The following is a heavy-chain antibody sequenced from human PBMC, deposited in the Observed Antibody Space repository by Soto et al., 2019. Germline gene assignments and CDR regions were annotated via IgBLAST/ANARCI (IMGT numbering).Heavy chain of an antibody. D-gene: IGHD2-15*01. V-gene: IGHV3-15*07. J-gene: IGHJ4*02. CDR1: GFTFTSAW. CDR2: IKSKSEGGST. Sequence: EVQLVESGGGLVKPGGSLRISCAASGFTFTSAWMNWVRQAPGQGLEWVGRIKSKSEGGSTDYAAPVKGRFTISRDDSKTTLYLQMNSLKTEDTAVYYCTSDQVGEVVVDYWGQGTLVTVSS. CDR3: TSDQVGEVVVDY.